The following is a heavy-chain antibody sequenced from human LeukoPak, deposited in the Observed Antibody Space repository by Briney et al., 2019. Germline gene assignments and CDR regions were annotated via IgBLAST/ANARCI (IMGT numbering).Heavy chain of an antibody. J-gene: IGHJ4*02. CDR2: ISRSRSTI. Sequence: GGSLRLSCVASGFTFSSYSMNWVRQAPGKGLEWVSYISRSRSTIYYTDSVKGRFTISKDNAKNSLYLQMNSLGDEDSAVYYCARDPDAGGGFDYWGQGTLVTVSS. CDR1: GFTFSSYS. V-gene: IGHV3-48*02. CDR3: ARDPDAGGGFDY.